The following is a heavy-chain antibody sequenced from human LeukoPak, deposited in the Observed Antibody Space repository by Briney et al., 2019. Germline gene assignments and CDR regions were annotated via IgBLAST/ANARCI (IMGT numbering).Heavy chain of an antibody. J-gene: IGHJ6*02. D-gene: IGHD2-21*01. CDR1: GFTFSDYY. CDR2: ISSSGSTI. Sequence: PGGSLRLSCAASGFTFSDYYMSWIRQAPGKGLEWVSYISSSGSTIYYADSVKGRFTISRDNAKNSLYLQMNSLRAEDTAVYYCARDVVAGQNYYYYYGMDVWGQGTTVTVSS. CDR3: ARDVVAGQNYYYYYGMDV. V-gene: IGHV3-11*04.